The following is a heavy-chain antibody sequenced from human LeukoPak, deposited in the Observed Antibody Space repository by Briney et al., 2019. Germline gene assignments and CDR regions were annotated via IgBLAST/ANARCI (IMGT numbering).Heavy chain of an antibody. J-gene: IGHJ4*02. CDR1: GFTFSSYA. CDR3: ARSVYDFWSGYHEYYFDY. Sequence: GGSLRLSCAASGFTFSSYAMSWVRQAPGKGLEWISAISGSGGDTHYADSVKGRFTISRDNAKNSLYLQMNSLRAEDTAVYYCARSVYDFWSGYHEYYFDYWGQGTLVTVSS. D-gene: IGHD3-3*01. V-gene: IGHV3-23*01. CDR2: ISGSGGDT.